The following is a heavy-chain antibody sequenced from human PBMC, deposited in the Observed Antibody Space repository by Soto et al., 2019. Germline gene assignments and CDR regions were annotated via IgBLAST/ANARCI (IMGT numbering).Heavy chain of an antibody. CDR2: IIPIFGTA. D-gene: IGHD6-19*01. J-gene: IGHJ5*02. CDR1: GGTFSSYA. V-gene: IGHV1-69*12. CDR3: ARDSIAVAGSVVGLLPNWFDP. Sequence: QVQLVQSGAEVKKPGSSVKVSCKASGGTFSSYAISWVRQAPGQGLEWMGGIIPIFGTANYAQKFQGRVTMTADESTSTAYMALSSGSAEDTAVYYCARDSIAVAGSVVGLLPNWFDPWGQGTLVTVSS.